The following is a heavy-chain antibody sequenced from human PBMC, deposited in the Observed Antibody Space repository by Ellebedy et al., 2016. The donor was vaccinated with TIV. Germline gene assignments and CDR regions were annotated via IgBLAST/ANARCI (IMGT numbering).Heavy chain of an antibody. D-gene: IGHD5-12*01. CDR1: RGTFSSYA. CDR3: ARASDAATMYFYYYRMDV. Sequence: ASVKVSXKVSRGTFSSYAISWVRQAPGQGLEWMGGIIPIFGTANYAQMFQGRVTITADESTSTVYMELSSLRSEDTAVYFCARASDAATMYFYYYRMDVWGQGTTVTVSS. CDR2: IIPIFGTA. J-gene: IGHJ6*02. V-gene: IGHV1-69*13.